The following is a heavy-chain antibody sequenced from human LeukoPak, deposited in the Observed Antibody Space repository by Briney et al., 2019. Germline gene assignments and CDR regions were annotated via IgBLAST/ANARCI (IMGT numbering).Heavy chain of an antibody. J-gene: IGHJ4*02. V-gene: IGHV3-7*01. CDR3: ARGNGYNNNYFDY. Sequence: GGSLRLSCAASGFTFSSYWMSWVRQAPGKGLEWVANIKQDGSEKKYVDSVEGRFTISRDNAKKLLYLQMDSLRVEDTAVYYCARGNGYNNNYFDYWGQGTLVTVSS. D-gene: IGHD5-24*01. CDR2: IKQDGSEK. CDR1: GFTFSSYW.